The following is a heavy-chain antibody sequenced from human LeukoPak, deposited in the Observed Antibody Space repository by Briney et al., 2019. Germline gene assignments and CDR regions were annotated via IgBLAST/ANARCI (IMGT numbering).Heavy chain of an antibody. CDR3: AWGYSGYGPFDY. CDR2: IYHSGST. CDR1: GGSISSDGYS. Sequence: SQTLSLTCAVSGGSISSDGYSWSWIRQPPGKGLEWIGYIYHSGSTYYNPSLKSRVTISVDRSKNLFSLNLSSVTAADTAIYYCAWGYSGYGPFDYWGQGTLVTVSS. V-gene: IGHV4-30-2*01. D-gene: IGHD5-12*01. J-gene: IGHJ4*02.